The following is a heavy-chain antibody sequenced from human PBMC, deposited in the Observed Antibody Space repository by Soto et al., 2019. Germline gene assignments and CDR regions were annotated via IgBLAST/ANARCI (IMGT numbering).Heavy chain of an antibody. CDR1: GGSFSGYY. Sequence: SETLSLTCAVYGGSFSGYYWSWIRQPPGKGLEWIGEINHSGSTNYNPSLKSRVTISVDTSKNQFSLKLSSVTAADTAVYYCARGKNGTISYYDILTGYPTSYYYYGMDVWGQGTTVTVSS. V-gene: IGHV4-34*01. D-gene: IGHD3-9*01. J-gene: IGHJ6*02. CDR3: ARGKNGTISYYDILTGYPTSYYYYGMDV. CDR2: INHSGST.